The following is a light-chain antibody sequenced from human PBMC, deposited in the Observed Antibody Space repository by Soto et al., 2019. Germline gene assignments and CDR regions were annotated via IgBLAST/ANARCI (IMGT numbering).Light chain of an antibody. CDR2: EVT. CDR1: SGDIGSYNR. V-gene: IGLV2-14*01. J-gene: IGLJ1*01. Sequence: QSVLTQPASVSGSRGQSITISCTGTSGDIGSYNRVSWYQQHPGKAPKLIIYEVTDRPSGVSNRFSGSKSGNTASLTISGLQAEDEAEYYCSSYTNINTRACVFGTGTKV. CDR3: SSYTNINTRACV.